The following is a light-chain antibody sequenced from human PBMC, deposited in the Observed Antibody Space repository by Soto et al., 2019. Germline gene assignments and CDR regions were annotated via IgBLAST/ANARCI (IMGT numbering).Light chain of an antibody. CDR3: QQRSNWPPT. CDR2: DAS. CDR1: QSVSSY. V-gene: IGKV3-11*01. Sequence: EIVLTQSPATLALSPGERATLSCRASQSVSSYLAWYQQKPGQAPRLLIYDASNRATGIPARFSGSGSGTDFNLTISSLEPEDCAVYYCQQRSNWPPTFGGGTKVEIK. J-gene: IGKJ4*01.